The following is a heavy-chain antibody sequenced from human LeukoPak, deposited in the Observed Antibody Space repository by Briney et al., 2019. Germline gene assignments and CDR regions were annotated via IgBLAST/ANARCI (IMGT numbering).Heavy chain of an antibody. CDR2: TYYRSNWYN. Sequence: SQTLSLTCAISSDSVSSDSGAWNWIRQSPSRGLEWLGRTYYRSNWYNDYAVSVKSRITINPDTSKNQFSLQLNSVTPEDTAVYYCAKSGSWYAATFDYWGQGTLVTVYS. V-gene: IGHV6-1*01. J-gene: IGHJ4*02. D-gene: IGHD6-13*01. CDR1: SDSVSSDSGA. CDR3: AKSGSWYAATFDY.